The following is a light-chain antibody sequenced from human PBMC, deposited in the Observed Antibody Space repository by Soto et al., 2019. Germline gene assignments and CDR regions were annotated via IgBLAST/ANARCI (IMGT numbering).Light chain of an antibody. Sequence: QSALTQPPSVSGAPGQRVTISCTGSSSNLGAGFDVNWYQVLPGTAPKLLIYGNINRPSGVPDRFSGSRSGASASLAITGLQAEDEADYYCQSYDSSLSGSYVFGTGTKLTVL. CDR3: QSYDSSLSGSYV. V-gene: IGLV1-40*01. CDR2: GNI. J-gene: IGLJ1*01. CDR1: SSNLGAGFD.